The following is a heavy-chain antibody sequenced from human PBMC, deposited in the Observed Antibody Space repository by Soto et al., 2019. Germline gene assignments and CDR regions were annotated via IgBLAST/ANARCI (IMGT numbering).Heavy chain of an antibody. J-gene: IGHJ6*02. CDR1: GFSFGDYA. CDR2: VRSKVYGGTT. V-gene: IGHV3-49*03. D-gene: IGHD3-16*01. Sequence: GGSLRLSCKASGFSFGDYAMNWFRQSPGEGLEWVGFVRSKVYGGTTDYAASVRGRFTISRDDSKSIAYLQMNSLKTDDTAVYYCARDAVKIKDSDYLYYGLDVWGPGTTVTVSS. CDR3: ARDAVKIKDSDYLYYGLDV.